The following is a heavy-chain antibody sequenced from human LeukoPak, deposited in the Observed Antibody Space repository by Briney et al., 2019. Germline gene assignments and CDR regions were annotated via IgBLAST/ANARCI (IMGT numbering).Heavy chain of an antibody. J-gene: IGHJ3*02. CDR1: GYTFTSYY. Sequence: ASVKVSCKASGYTFTSYYMHWVRQAPGQGLEWMGIINPSGGSTTYAQKFRGRVTMTRDTSTSTVYMDLSSLRSEDTAVYYCARQKVEWELLPWSAFDIWGQGTMVTVSS. CDR3: ARQKVEWELLPWSAFDI. CDR2: INPSGGST. D-gene: IGHD1-26*01. V-gene: IGHV1-46*01.